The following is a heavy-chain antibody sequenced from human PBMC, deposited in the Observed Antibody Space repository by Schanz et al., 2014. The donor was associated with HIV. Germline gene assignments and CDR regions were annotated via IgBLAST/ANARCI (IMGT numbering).Heavy chain of an antibody. V-gene: IGHV3-30*03. J-gene: IGHJ4*02. Sequence: QVQLVESGGGVVQPGRSLRLSCAASGFSFSNFGMHWVRQAPGKGLEWVAVISYDGRNKYYADSVKGRLTISRDNSKNTLYLQMKSLRREDTAVYFCARALGRFRLYHLDYWGQGTLVTVSS. CDR1: GFSFSNFG. CDR3: ARALGRFRLYHLDY. D-gene: IGHD3-16*01. CDR2: ISYDGRNK.